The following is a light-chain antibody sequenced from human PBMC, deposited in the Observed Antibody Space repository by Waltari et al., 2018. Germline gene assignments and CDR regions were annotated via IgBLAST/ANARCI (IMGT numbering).Light chain of an antibody. J-gene: IGLJ2*01. CDR1: SSDVGGYNY. CDR3: CSYAGSYVV. Sequence: QSALTQPASVSGSPGQSITISCTGTSSDVGGYNYVYWYQQHPGKAPKLMLYDVSKRPSGVSNRFSGSKSGNTASLTISGLQAEDEAEYYCCSYAGSYVVFGGGTKLTVL. V-gene: IGLV2-23*02. CDR2: DVS.